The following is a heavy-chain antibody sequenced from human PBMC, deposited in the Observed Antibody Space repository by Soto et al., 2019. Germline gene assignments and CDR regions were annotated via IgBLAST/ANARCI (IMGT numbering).Heavy chain of an antibody. CDR1: GLTFRGDW. CDR3: ARDFYGGFSYGPGDN. CDR2: INQDGSTK. Sequence: PGGSLTLSCVASGLTFRGDWRSWVRRAPGKGLEWVANINQDGSTKQYSDSVRARFTISRDNSNNSVYLQMNSLRAEDTALYHCARDFYGGFSYGPGDNWGQGPRVTVSP. D-gene: IGHD2-15*01. J-gene: IGHJ4*02. V-gene: IGHV3-7*01.